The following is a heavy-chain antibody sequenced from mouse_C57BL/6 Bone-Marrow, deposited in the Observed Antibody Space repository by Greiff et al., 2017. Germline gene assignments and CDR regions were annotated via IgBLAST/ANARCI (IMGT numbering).Heavy chain of an antibody. V-gene: IGHV1-52*01. D-gene: IGHD1-1*01. CDR3: ARDYDGSIAY. CDR1: GYTFTSYW. CDR2: IDPSDSET. J-gene: IGHJ3*01. Sequence: QVQLQQPGAELVRPGSSVKLSCKASGYTFTSYWMHWVKQRPIQGLEWIGNIDPSDSETHYNQKFKDKATLTVDKSSSTAYMQLSSLTSEDSAVYYCARDYDGSIAYWGQGTLVTVSA.